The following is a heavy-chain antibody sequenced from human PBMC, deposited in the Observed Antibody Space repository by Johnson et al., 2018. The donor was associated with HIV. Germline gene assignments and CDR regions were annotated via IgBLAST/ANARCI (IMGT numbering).Heavy chain of an antibody. J-gene: IGHJ3*02. CDR1: GFTFSSYA. Sequence: VQLVESGGGLVQPGGSLRLSCAASGFTFSSYAMSWVRQAPGKGLEWVSDISGSGGSTYYADSVKGRFNISRDNSKNTLYLQMNSLRAEDTAVYYCATGRSVVPTADDAFDIWGQGTMVTVSS. CDR2: ISGSGGST. D-gene: IGHD2-2*01. V-gene: IGHV3-23*04. CDR3: ATGRSVVPTADDAFDI.